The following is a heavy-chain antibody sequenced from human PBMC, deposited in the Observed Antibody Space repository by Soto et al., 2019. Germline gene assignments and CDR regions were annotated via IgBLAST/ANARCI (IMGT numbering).Heavy chain of an antibody. V-gene: IGHV3-48*03. CDR2: ISSSGSTI. Sequence: GGSLRLSCAASGFTFSSYEMNWVRQAPGKGLEWVSYISSSGSTIYYADSVKGRFTISRDNAKNSLYLQMNSLRAEDTAVYYCARVAGYSGHDFGYGMDVWGQGTTVTVSS. CDR3: ARVAGYSGHDFGYGMDV. J-gene: IGHJ6*02. D-gene: IGHD5-12*01. CDR1: GFTFSSYE.